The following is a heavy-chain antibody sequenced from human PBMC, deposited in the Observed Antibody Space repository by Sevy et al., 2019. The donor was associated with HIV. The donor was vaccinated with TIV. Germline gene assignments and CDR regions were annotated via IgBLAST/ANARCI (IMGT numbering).Heavy chain of an antibody. CDR1: GFTFSSYA. D-gene: IGHD5-18*01. CDR3: AKLGGYSYGPPWY. Sequence: GGSLRLSCAASGFTFSSYAMSWVRQAQGKGLEWVSAISGSGGSTYYADSVKGRLTISRDNSKNTLYLQMNSLRAEDTAVYYCAKLGGYSYGPPWYWGQGTLVTVSS. J-gene: IGHJ4*02. CDR2: ISGSGGST. V-gene: IGHV3-23*01.